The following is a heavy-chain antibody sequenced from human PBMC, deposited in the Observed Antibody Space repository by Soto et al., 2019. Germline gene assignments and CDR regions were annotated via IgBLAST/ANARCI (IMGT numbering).Heavy chain of an antibody. CDR1: GFTFSSYW. CDR2: INSDGSST. Sequence: GSLRLSCAASGFTFSSYWMHWVRQAPGKGLVWVSRINSDGSSTSYADSVKGRFTISRDNAKNTLYLQMNSLRAEDTAVYYCARDTGYCSGGSCYIGDYYYGMDVWGQGTTVTV. J-gene: IGHJ6*02. CDR3: ARDTGYCSGGSCYIGDYYYGMDV. D-gene: IGHD2-15*01. V-gene: IGHV3-74*01.